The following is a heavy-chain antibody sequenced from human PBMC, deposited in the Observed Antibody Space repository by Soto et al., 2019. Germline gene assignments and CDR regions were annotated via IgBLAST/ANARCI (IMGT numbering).Heavy chain of an antibody. D-gene: IGHD6-19*01. V-gene: IGHV1-69*13. CDR2: ITPIFGTA. CDR1: GGTFSSYA. Sequence: ASVKVSCKASGGTFSSYAISWVRQAPGQGLEWMGGITPIFGTANYAQKFQGRVTITADESTSTAYMELSSLRSEDTAVYYCAREFASSGWLRDYYYGMDVWGQGTTVTVSS. CDR3: AREFASSGWLRDYYYGMDV. J-gene: IGHJ6*02.